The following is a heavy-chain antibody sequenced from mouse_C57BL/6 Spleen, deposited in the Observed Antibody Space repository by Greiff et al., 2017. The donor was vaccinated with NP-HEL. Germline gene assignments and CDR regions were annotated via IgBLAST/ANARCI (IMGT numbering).Heavy chain of an antibody. J-gene: IGHJ2*01. Sequence: VQLQQSGAELVRPGASVTLSCKASGYTFTDYEMHWVKQTPVHGLEWIGAIDPETGGTAYNQKFKGKAILTADKSSSTAYMELRSLTSEDSAVYYCARGYYSNYAFDDWGQGTTLTVAS. CDR1: GYTFTDYE. CDR2: IDPETGGT. V-gene: IGHV1-15*01. D-gene: IGHD2-5*01. CDR3: ARGYYSNYAFDD.